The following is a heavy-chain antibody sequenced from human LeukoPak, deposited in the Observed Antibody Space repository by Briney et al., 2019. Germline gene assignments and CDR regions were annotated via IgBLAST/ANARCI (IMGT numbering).Heavy chain of an antibody. Sequence: PGGSLRLSCAASGFTFSSYEMNWVRQAPGKGLEWVSYISSSGSTIYYADSVKGRFTISRDNAKNSLYLQMNSLRAEDTAVYYCARRTYDILPGRLNYGMDVWGQGPTVTVSS. V-gene: IGHV3-48*03. J-gene: IGHJ6*02. CDR3: ARRTYDILPGRLNYGMDV. D-gene: IGHD3-9*01. CDR1: GFTFSSYE. CDR2: ISSSGSTI.